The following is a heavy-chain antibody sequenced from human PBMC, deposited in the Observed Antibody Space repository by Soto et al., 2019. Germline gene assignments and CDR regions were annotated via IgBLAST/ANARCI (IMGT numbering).Heavy chain of an antibody. CDR3: ARGADRSGWYGWFGP. V-gene: IGHV4-34*01. Sequence: PSETLSLTCAVYGGSFSGYYWSWIRQPPGKGLEWIGEINHSGSTNYNPSLKSRVTISVDTSKNQFSLKLSSVTAADTAVYYCARGADRSGWYGWFGPWGQVILPTVYS. CDR2: INHSGST. J-gene: IGHJ5*02. D-gene: IGHD6-19*01. CDR1: GGSFSGYY.